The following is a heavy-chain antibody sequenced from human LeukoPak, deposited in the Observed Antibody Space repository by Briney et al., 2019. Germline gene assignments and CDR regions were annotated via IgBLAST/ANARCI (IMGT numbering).Heavy chain of an antibody. D-gene: IGHD3-3*01. CDR3: ARAITIFGVAYYYYMDV. V-gene: IGHV4-4*02. CDR2: IYYSGST. J-gene: IGHJ6*03. CDR1: GGSISSNNW. Sequence: SETLSLTCAVSGGSISSNNWWSWVRQPPGKGLEWIGYIYYSGSTNYNPSLKSRVTISVDTPKNQFSLKLSSVTAADTAVYYCARAITIFGVAYYYYMDVWGKGTTVTVSS.